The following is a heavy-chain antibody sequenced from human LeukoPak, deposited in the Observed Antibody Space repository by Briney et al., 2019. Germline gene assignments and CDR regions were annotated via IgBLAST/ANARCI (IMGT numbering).Heavy chain of an antibody. CDR1: GFTFSSYA. J-gene: IGHJ3*02. V-gene: IGHV3-23*01. CDR3: ARYCSSTSCYRSPDAFDI. Sequence: GGSLRLSCAASGFTFSSYAMSWVRQAPGKGLEWVSAISGSGGSTYYADSVKSRFTISRDNSKNTLYLQMNSLRVEDTAVYYCARYCSSTSCYRSPDAFDIWGQGTMVTVSS. D-gene: IGHD2-2*01. CDR2: ISGSGGST.